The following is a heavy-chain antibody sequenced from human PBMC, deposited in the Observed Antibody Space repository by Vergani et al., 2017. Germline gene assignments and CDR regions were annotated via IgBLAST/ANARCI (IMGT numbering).Heavy chain of an antibody. CDR3: TGQYYDGNPQAGDC. CDR1: GFTFSGSA. D-gene: IGHD3-22*01. CDR2: IRSKANSYAT. V-gene: IGHV3-73*02. Sequence: EVQLVESGGGLVQPGGSLKLSCAASGFTFSGSAMHWVRQASGKGLEWVGRIRSKANSYATAYAASVKGRFTISRDDSKNTAYLQMNSLKTEDTAVYYCTGQYYDGNPQAGDCWGQGNPGHRLL. J-gene: IGHJ4*02.